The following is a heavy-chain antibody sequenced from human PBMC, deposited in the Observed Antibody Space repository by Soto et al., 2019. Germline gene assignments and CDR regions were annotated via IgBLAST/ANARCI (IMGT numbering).Heavy chain of an antibody. CDR2: MNPNSGNT. D-gene: IGHD6-6*01. J-gene: IGHJ5*02. CDR3: ASHALPLAARRRWFDH. V-gene: IGHV1-8*01. Sequence: QVQLVQSGAEVKKPGSSVKVSCKASGYTFTSYDINWVRQATGQGLEGMGWMNPNSGNTGYAQKFQGRVTMTRNTSISTAYIELSSLRSEDTAVYYCASHALPLAARRRWFDHWGQGTLVTVST. CDR1: GYTFTSYD.